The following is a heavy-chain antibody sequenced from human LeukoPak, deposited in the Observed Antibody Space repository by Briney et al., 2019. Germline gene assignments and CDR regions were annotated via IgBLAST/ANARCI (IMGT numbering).Heavy chain of an antibody. CDR2: IYYSGST. CDR3: VSSTVTGAH. CDR1: GGSISSGGYY. D-gene: IGHD4-17*01. V-gene: IGHV4-31*03. J-gene: IGHJ4*02. Sequence: PSETRSLTCTVSGGSISSGGYYWSWIRQHPGKGLEYIGYIYYSGSTYYNPSLKSRVTISADTSKNQFSLKLSSVTAADTAVYYCVSSTVTGAHWGQGTLVTVSS.